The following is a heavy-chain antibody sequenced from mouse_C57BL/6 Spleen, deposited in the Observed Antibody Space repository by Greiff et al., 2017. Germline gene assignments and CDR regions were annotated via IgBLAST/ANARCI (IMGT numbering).Heavy chain of an antibody. CDR3: TRWSGYSYYYAMDY. V-gene: IGHV1-15*01. D-gene: IGHD2-3*01. CDR2: IDPETGGT. CDR1: GYTFTDYE. Sequence: VKLVESGAELVRPGASVTLSCKASGYTFTDYEMHWVKQTPVHGLEWIGAIDPETGGTAYNQKFKGKAILTADKSSSTAYMELRSLTSEDSAVYYCTRWSGYSYYYAMDYWGQGTSVTVSS. J-gene: IGHJ4*01.